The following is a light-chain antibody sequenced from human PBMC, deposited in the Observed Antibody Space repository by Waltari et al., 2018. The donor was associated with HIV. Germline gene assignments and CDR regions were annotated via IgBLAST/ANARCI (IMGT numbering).Light chain of an antibody. CDR2: EDN. Sequence: NFMLTQPHSVSESPGKTVTISCNRSSGSIANHSVQWYQRRPGSAPTTVIYEDNLRPSGVPHRFSGSIDSSSSSASLTISGLKTEDEADYYCQSSDSSNWVFGGGTKLTVL. J-gene: IGLJ3*02. CDR1: SGSIANHS. V-gene: IGLV6-57*04. CDR3: QSSDSSNWV.